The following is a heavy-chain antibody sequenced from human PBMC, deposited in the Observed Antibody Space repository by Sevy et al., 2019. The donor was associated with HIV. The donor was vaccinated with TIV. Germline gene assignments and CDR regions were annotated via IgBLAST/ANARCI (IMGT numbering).Heavy chain of an antibody. CDR3: ARVQPGYSSGWFAWSYYFDY. D-gene: IGHD6-19*01. Sequence: SETRSLTCTVSGGSISSYYWSWIRQPAGKGLEWIGRIYTSGSTNYNPSLKSRVTMSVDTSKNQFSLKLSSVTAADTAVYYCARVQPGYSSGWFAWSYYFDYWGQGTLVTVSS. V-gene: IGHV4-4*07. CDR2: IYTSGST. J-gene: IGHJ4*02. CDR1: GGSISSYY.